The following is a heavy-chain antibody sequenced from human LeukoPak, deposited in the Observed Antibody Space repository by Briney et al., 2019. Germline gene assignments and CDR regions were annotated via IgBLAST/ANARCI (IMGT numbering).Heavy chain of an antibody. CDR1: GGSFSGYY. CDR2: INHSGST. V-gene: IGHV4-34*01. CDR3: ATVAAAGKGEYFQH. J-gene: IGHJ1*01. Sequence: SETLSLTCAVYGGSFSGYYWSWIRQPPGKGLEWIGEINHSGSTNYNPSLKSRVTISVDTSKNQFSLKLSSVTAADTAVYYCATVAAAGKGEYFQHWGQGTLVTVSS. D-gene: IGHD6-13*01.